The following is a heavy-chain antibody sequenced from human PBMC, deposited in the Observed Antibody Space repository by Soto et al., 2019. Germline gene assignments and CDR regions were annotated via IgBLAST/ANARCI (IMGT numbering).Heavy chain of an antibody. CDR1: GYTFTSYD. V-gene: IGHV1-8*01. CDR3: ARSPRNYYALGSYSYFRH. J-gene: IGHJ1*01. Sequence: QVQLVQSGAEVKKPGASVKVSCKASGYTFTSYDISWVRQATGQGLEWMGWMNPNNGNTDYAPKFQGRVTMTMKTSIGPAYMELSSLRSEDTAVYYCARSPRNYYALGSYSYFRHWGPGALVSVSS. D-gene: IGHD3-10*01. CDR2: MNPNNGNT.